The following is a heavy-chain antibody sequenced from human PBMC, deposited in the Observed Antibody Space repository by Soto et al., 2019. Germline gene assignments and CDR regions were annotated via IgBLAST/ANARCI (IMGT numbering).Heavy chain of an antibody. Sequence: SETLSLTCTVSGGSLSSSSYYWGWIRQPPGKGLEWVGSIYYSGSTYYNPSLKSRVTISVDTSKNQFSLKLSSVTAADTAVYYCARHYYYGSGSYYKNYYYYGMDVWGQGTTVTVSS. CDR2: IYYSGST. J-gene: IGHJ6*02. D-gene: IGHD3-10*01. CDR1: GGSLSSSSYY. V-gene: IGHV4-39*01. CDR3: ARHYYYGSGSYYKNYYYYGMDV.